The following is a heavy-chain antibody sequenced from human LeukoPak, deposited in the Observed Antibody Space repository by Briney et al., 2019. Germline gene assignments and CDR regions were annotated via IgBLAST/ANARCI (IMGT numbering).Heavy chain of an antibody. D-gene: IGHD2-15*01. CDR3: ARQEYCSGGSCYTWFDP. CDR2: IYPGDSDT. CDR1: GYSFTNYW. J-gene: IGHJ5*02. V-gene: IGHV5-51*01. Sequence: GESLKIPCKGSGYSFTNYWIGWVRQMPGKGLEWMGIIYPGDSDTRYSPSFQGQVTISADKSISTAYLQWSSLKASDTAMYYCARQEYCSGGSCYTWFDPWGQGTLVTVSS.